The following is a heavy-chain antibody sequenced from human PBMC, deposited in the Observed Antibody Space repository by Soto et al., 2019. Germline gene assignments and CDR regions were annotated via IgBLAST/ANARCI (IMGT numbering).Heavy chain of an antibody. Sequence: QVQLVESGGGVVQPGRSLRLSCVASGVTFSSFAMHWFRQAPGKGLEGGAVISYDGSRKYDIDSVNGRFTISRNNSKSTLYLQMTSLRAQYTAVYYSAKQGVTVTAEASRADLDGWGQGTTVTVSS. CDR3: AKQGVTVTAEASRADLDG. J-gene: IGHJ6*02. CDR2: ISYDGSRK. D-gene: IGHD4-4*01. V-gene: IGHV3-30*18. CDR1: GVTFSSFA.